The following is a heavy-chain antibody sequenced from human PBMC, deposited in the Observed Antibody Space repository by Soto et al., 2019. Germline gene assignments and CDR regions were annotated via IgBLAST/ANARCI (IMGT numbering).Heavy chain of an antibody. CDR1: GFTFSSYA. J-gene: IGHJ5*02. V-gene: IGHV3-23*01. CDR2: ISGSGGST. D-gene: IGHD3-9*01. CDR3: ARTYYDILTGPIGFDP. Sequence: GGSLRLSCAASGFTFSSYAMSWVRQAPGKGLEWVSAISGSGGSTYYSTSLKTRLTISKDTSKNQVVLTMTNMDPVDTATYYCARTYYDILTGPIGFDPWGQGTLVTVSS.